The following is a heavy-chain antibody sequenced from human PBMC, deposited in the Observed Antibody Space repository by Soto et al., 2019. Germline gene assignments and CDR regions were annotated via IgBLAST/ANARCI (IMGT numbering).Heavy chain of an antibody. D-gene: IGHD2-15*01. CDR3: ARDIPSGGKYWYFDI. J-gene: IGHJ2*01. V-gene: IGHV1-18*01. Sequence: QVQLVQSGAEVKKPGASVKVSCKASGYTFTHYGITWVRQAPGQGLEWMGWINSFSGDTNYPQKLQGRLTMTTDTSTNTVYMELRNLRSDDPAVYYCARDIPSGGKYWYFDIWGRGTLVTVSS. CDR2: INSFSGDT. CDR1: GYTFTHYG.